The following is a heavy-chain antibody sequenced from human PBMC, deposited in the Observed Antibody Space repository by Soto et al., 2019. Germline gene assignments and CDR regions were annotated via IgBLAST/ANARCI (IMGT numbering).Heavy chain of an antibody. V-gene: IGHV4-31*03. J-gene: IGHJ5*02. CDR1: GGSISSGGYY. Sequence: QVQLQESGPGLVKPSQTLSLTCTVSGGSISSGGYYWSWIRQHPGKGLEWIGYIYYSGSTYYNPSLKSRVTLXXDXSXXQFSLKLSSVTAADTAVYYCARDLPRGPRPGGFDPWGQGTLVPVSS. CDR2: IYYSGST. CDR3: ARDLPRGPRPGGFDP. D-gene: IGHD3-16*01.